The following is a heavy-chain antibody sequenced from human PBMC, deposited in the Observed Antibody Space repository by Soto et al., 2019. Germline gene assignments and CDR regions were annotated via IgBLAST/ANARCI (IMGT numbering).Heavy chain of an antibody. V-gene: IGHV4-31*03. CDR2: IYVTGAV. CDR3: ASLRIAANNYKWFDP. D-gene: IGHD1-20*01. Sequence: SETLSLSCSVSGAALNSGNYYWSWIRQVPVRGLEWIGHIYVTGAVDYNPSLRDRITISQDTSDRQFSLNLRLVTAADTAVYYCASLRIAANNYKWFDPWGQGTLVTAPQ. CDR1: GAALNSGNYY. J-gene: IGHJ5*02.